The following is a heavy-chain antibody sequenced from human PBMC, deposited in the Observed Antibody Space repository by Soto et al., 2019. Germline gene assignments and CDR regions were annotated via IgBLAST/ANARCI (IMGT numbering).Heavy chain of an antibody. CDR1: GFTSDDFA. V-gene: IGHV3-49*04. CDR2: VRSKTYDGAA. D-gene: IGHD3-3*01. J-gene: IGHJ6*02. Sequence: ESGGGFVQPGRSLRLSCTFSGFTSDDFALTWVRQAPGKGLEWLGLVRSKTYDGAAEYAASVKGRFTISRDESTSTAFLQMNRLKTEDTAVYYCTRDGDFYGFDVWGQGTTVTVSS. CDR3: TRDGDFYGFDV.